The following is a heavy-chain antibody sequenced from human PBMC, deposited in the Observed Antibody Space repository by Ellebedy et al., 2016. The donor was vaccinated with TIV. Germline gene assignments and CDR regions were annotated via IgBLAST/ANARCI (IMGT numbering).Heavy chain of an antibody. CDR2: IKSKTDGGTT. CDR1: GFTFSSYW. Sequence: GESLKISCAASGFTFSSYWMSWVRQAPGKGLEWVGRIKSKTDGGTTDYAAPVKGRFTISRDDSKNTLYLQMNSLKTEDTAVYYCTTAMVRGVIVDIWGQGTMVTVSS. CDR3: TTAMVRGVIVDI. J-gene: IGHJ3*02. V-gene: IGHV3-15*01. D-gene: IGHD3-10*01.